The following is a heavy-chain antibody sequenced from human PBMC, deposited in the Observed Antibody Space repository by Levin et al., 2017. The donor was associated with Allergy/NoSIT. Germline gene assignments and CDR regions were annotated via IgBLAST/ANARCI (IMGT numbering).Heavy chain of an antibody. CDR1: GFTFDDYA. Sequence: SLKISCAASGFTFDDYAMHWVRQAPGKGLEWVSGISWNSGSIGYADSVKGRFTISRDNAKNSLYLQMNSLRAEDTALYYCAKDARLWYDFWSGLDAFDIWGQGTMVTVSS. CDR3: AKDARLWYDFWSGLDAFDI. V-gene: IGHV3-9*01. CDR2: ISWNSGSI. D-gene: IGHD3-3*01. J-gene: IGHJ3*02.